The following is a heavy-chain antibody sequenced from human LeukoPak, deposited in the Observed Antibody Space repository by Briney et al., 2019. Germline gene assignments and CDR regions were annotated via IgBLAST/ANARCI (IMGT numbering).Heavy chain of an antibody. CDR2: IWYDGSNK. CDR3: AKGGTYYDFWSGYY. V-gene: IGHV3-33*06. D-gene: IGHD3-3*01. CDR1: GFTSSSYG. Sequence: GRSLRLSCAASGFTSSSYGMHWVRQAPGKGLEWVAVIWYDGSNKYYADSVKGRFTISRDNSKNTLYLQMNSLRAEDTAVYYCAKGGTYYDFWSGYYWGQGTLVTVSS. J-gene: IGHJ4*02.